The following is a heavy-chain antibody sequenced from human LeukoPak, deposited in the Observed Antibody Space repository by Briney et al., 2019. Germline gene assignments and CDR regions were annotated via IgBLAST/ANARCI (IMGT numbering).Heavy chain of an antibody. CDR1: GGTFSSYA. Sequence: SVKVSCKASGGTFSSYAISWVRQAPGQGLEWTGGIIPIFGTANYAQKFQGRVTITADESTSTAYMELSSLRSEDTAVYYRARGPRDGYNGFYRYWGQGTLVTVSS. D-gene: IGHD5-24*01. J-gene: IGHJ4*02. V-gene: IGHV1-69*13. CDR2: IIPIFGTA. CDR3: ARGPRDGYNGFYRY.